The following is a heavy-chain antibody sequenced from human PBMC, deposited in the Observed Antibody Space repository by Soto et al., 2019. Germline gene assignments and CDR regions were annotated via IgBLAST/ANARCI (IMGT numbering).Heavy chain of an antibody. CDR3: ARKAWVRFDY. V-gene: IGHV4-4*02. CDR1: SDSISSSVW. Sequence: SETLSLTCAGYSDSISSSVWWTWVRQPPGKGLEWIGEVFHTGNTNYNPSLKSRVTMSVDKSTNEFSLKVTSVTAADTAIYYCARKAWVRFDYWGQGALVTVSS. D-gene: IGHD7-27*01. CDR2: VFHTGNT. J-gene: IGHJ4*02.